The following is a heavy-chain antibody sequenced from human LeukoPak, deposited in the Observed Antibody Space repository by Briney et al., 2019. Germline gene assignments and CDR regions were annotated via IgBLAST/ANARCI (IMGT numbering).Heavy chain of an antibody. Sequence: PSETLSLTCTVSGASISSGSFYWSWIRQPAGKGLEWIGRIYSSGNTNYNPSLKSRVTISVDTSKNQFSLKLSSVTAADTAVYYCARPGGKTPSITMVRGVIKRVNWFDPWGQGTLVTVSS. V-gene: IGHV4-61*02. CDR2: IYSSGNT. D-gene: IGHD3-10*01. J-gene: IGHJ5*02. CDR1: GASISSGSFY. CDR3: ARPGGKTPSITMVRGVIKRVNWFDP.